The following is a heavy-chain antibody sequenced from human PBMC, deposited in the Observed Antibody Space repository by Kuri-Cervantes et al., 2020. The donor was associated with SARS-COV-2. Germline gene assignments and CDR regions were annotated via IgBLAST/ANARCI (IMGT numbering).Heavy chain of an antibody. D-gene: IGHD6-13*01. CDR2: IIPILGIA. J-gene: IGHJ5*02. Sequence: SVKVSCQASGGTFSSYAISWVRQAPGQGLEWMGGIIPILGIANYAQKFQGRVTITADKSTSTAYMELSSLRAEDTAVYYCPRAFVGTGYSSSWYRFRFDPWGQGNLVNGSS. CDR1: GGTFSSYA. CDR3: PRAFVGTGYSSSWYRFRFDP. V-gene: IGHV1-69*10.